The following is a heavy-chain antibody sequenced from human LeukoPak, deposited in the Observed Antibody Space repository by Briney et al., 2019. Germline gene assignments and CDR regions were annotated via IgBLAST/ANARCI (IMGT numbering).Heavy chain of an antibody. V-gene: IGHV1-2*02. Sequence: GASVKVSCKPSGYTFTGYYLHWVRQAPGQGPEWMGWINPNTGATMYSQKFQGRVTMTRDTSVSTGYLELRSLRSDDSAVYYCARDRVGSGWPRPYYFEIWGQATLVTVST. J-gene: IGHJ4*02. CDR1: GYTFTGYY. CDR3: ARDRVGSGWPRPYYFEI. D-gene: IGHD6-19*01. CDR2: INPNTGAT.